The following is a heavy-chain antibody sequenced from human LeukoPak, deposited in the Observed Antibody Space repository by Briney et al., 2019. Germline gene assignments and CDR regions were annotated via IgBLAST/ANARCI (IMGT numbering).Heavy chain of an antibody. Sequence: GGSLRLSCAASGFTFRSYWMHWVRQAPGKGLVWVSRINSDGSSTYYADSVKGRFTISRDNAKNTLYLQMNSLRAEDTAVYYCARVAEAAAFDSWGQGTLVTVSS. CDR3: ARVAEAAAFDS. CDR1: GFTFRSYW. CDR2: INSDGSST. J-gene: IGHJ4*02. D-gene: IGHD6-13*01. V-gene: IGHV3-74*01.